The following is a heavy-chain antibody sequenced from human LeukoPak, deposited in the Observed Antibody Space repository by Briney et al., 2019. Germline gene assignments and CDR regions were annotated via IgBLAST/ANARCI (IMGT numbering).Heavy chain of an antibody. V-gene: IGHV4-59*08. J-gene: IGHJ4*02. Sequence: SETLSLTCTVSGGSISSYYWSWIRQPPGKGLEWIGYIYYSGSTNYNPSLKSRVTISVDTSKNQFSLKLSSVTAADTAVYYCARLPVASSSGFDYWGQGTLVTVSS. D-gene: IGHD3-3*01. CDR2: IYYSGST. CDR3: ARLPVASSSGFDY. CDR1: GGSISSYY.